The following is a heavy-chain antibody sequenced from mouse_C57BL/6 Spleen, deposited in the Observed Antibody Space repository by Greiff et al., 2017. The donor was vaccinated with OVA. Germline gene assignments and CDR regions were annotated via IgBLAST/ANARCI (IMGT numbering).Heavy chain of an antibody. CDR1: GYAFSSSW. Sequence: VKLQQSGPELVKPGASVKISCKASGYAFSSSWMNWVKQRPGKGLEWIGRIYPGDGDTNYNGKFKGKATLTADKSSSTAYMQLSSLTSEDSAVYFCARSMGYGYDAFAYWGQGTLVTVSA. J-gene: IGHJ3*01. CDR3: ARSMGYGYDAFAY. D-gene: IGHD2-2*01. V-gene: IGHV1-82*01. CDR2: IYPGDGDT.